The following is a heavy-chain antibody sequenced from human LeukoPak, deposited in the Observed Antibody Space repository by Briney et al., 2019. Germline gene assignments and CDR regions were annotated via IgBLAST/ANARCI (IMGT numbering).Heavy chain of an antibody. CDR3: ARRAIVVVIKAGYYFDY. D-gene: IGHD3-22*01. J-gene: IGHJ4*02. Sequence: SSETLSLTCAVYGGSFSGYYWSWIRQPPGKGLEWIGEINHSGSTNYNPSLKSRVTISVDTSKNQFSLKLSSVTAADTAVYYCARRAIVVVIKAGYYFDYWGQGTLVTVSS. V-gene: IGHV4-34*01. CDR2: INHSGST. CDR1: GGSFSGYY.